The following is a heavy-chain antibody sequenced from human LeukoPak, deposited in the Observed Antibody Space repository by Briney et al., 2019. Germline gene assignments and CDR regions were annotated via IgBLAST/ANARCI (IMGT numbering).Heavy chain of an antibody. Sequence: GGSLRLSCAASGFTFSSYAMHWVRQAPGKGLEWMAVISYDGSNKYYADSVKGRFTISRDNSKNTLYLQMNSLRAEDTAVYYCARDLDVLRFLEWSTSAYYYYGMDVWGQGTTVTVSS. CDR1: GFTFSSYA. J-gene: IGHJ6*02. CDR3: ARDLDVLRFLEWSTSAYYYYGMDV. V-gene: IGHV3-30-3*01. CDR2: ISYDGSNK. D-gene: IGHD3-3*01.